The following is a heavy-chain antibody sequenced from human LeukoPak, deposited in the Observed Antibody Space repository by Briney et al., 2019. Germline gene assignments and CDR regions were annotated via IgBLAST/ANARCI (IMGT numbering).Heavy chain of an antibody. CDR2: IYYTGST. V-gene: IGHV4-31*03. CDR1: GASITSDDFY. CDR3: ARGPPFAS. Sequence: SQTLSLTCTVSGASITSDDFYWNWIRQHPGKGLEWIGYIYYTGSTYYNSSLKSRVTISIDTSKNQLSLNLSSVTAADTAVYYCARGPPFASWGQGTLVTVSS. J-gene: IGHJ1*01. D-gene: IGHD3-16*01.